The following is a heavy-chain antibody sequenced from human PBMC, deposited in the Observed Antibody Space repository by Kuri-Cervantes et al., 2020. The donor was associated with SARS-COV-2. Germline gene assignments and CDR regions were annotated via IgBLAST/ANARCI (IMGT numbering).Heavy chain of an antibody. Sequence: ASVKVSCKASGYTFTGYYMHWVRQAPGQGLEWMGWINPNSGGTNYAQKFQGRVTMTRDTSISTAYMELSRLRSGDTAVYYCAREIGYCSSTSCYNIRNAFDIWGQGTMVTVSS. J-gene: IGHJ3*02. CDR3: AREIGYCSSTSCYNIRNAFDI. CDR2: INPNSGGT. V-gene: IGHV1-2*02. CDR1: GYTFTGYY. D-gene: IGHD2-2*02.